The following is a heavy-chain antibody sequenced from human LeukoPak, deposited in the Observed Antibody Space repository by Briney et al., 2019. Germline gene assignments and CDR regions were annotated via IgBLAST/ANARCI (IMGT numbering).Heavy chain of an antibody. CDR1: GGSISSSSYY. Sequence: SETLCLTCTVSGGSISSSSYYWGWIRQPPGKGLEWIGSIYYSGSTYYNPSLKSRVTISVDTSKNQFSLKLSSVTAADTAVYYCARLLIVVDYFDYWGQGTLVTVSS. CDR2: IYYSGST. D-gene: IGHD2-15*01. CDR3: ARLLIVVDYFDY. V-gene: IGHV4-39*01. J-gene: IGHJ4*02.